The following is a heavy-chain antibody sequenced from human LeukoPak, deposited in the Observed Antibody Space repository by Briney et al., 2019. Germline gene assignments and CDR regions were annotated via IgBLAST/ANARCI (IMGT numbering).Heavy chain of an antibody. D-gene: IGHD6-13*01. V-gene: IGHV4-59*01. Sequence: SETLSLTCTVSGGSISSYYWSWIRQPPGKGLEWIGYIYYSGSTNYNPSLKSRATISVDTSKNQFSLKLSSVTAADTAVYYCARDAGYSSSWYASHWFDPWGQGTLVTVSS. CDR1: GGSISSYY. CDR2: IYYSGST. CDR3: ARDAGYSSSWYASHWFDP. J-gene: IGHJ5*02.